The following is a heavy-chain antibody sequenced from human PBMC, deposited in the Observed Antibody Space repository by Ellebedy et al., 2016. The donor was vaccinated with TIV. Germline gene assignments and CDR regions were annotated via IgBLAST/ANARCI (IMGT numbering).Heavy chain of an antibody. J-gene: IGHJ6*03. CDR1: GGSFSGYY. D-gene: IGHD2-2*01. CDR3: ARGPPSIVVVPAAREGYYMDV. CDR2: INHSGST. Sequence: SQTLSLTCXVYGGSFSGYYWSWIRQPPGKGLEWIGEINHSGSTNYNPSLKSRVTISVDTSKNQFSLKLSSVTAADTAVYYCARGPPSIVVVPAAREGYYMDVWGKGTTVTVSS. V-gene: IGHV4-34*01.